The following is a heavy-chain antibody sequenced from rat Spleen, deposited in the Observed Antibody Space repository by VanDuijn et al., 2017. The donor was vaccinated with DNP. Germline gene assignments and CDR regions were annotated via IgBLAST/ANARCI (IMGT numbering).Heavy chain of an antibody. J-gene: IGHJ1*01. V-gene: IGHV2-30*01. CDR1: GFSLTSYN. D-gene: IGHD1-11*01. CDR2: IWTCGST. CDR3: ARHRGGTFAGYFDF. Sequence: QVQLKESGPGLVQPSQTLSLTCTVSGFSLTSYNVHWVRQPTGKGLEWMGVIWTCGSTDYNSALKSRLSISRDTSKSQVFLKMNSLQPEDTGTYYCARHRGGTFAGYFDFWGPGTMVTVSS.